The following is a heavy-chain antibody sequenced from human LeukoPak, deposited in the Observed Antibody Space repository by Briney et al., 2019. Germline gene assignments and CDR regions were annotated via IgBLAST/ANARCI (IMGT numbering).Heavy chain of an antibody. CDR3: AKWGDYDVLTGYYDPGY. CDR1: GFTFSSYA. J-gene: IGHJ4*02. CDR2: ITGSDFIT. Sequence: SGGSLRLSCAASGFTFSSYAMSWVRQAPGKGLEWVSAITGSDFITYYADSVKGRFTISRDNYKNTLYLQMNSLRAEDTAVYYCAKWGDYDVLTGYYDPGYWGQGTLVTVSS. D-gene: IGHD3-9*01. V-gene: IGHV3-23*01.